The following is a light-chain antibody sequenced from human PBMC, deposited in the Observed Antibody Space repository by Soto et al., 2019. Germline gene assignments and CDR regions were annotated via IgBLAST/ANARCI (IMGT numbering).Light chain of an antibody. J-gene: IGLJ1*01. CDR2: EVS. CDR3: CSYAGSSTHV. Sequence: QSALTQPASVSGSPGQSITISCTGTSSDVGGYNFVSWYQQHPGKAPKLMIYEVSKRPSGVSNRFSGSKSGNTASLTISGLQAEDEADYYCCSYAGSSTHVFGTGTKLTVL. V-gene: IGLV2-23*02. CDR1: SSDVGGYNF.